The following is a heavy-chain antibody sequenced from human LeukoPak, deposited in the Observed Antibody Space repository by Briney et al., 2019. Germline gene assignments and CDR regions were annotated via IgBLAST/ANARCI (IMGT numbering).Heavy chain of an antibody. CDR1: GFTFSSYG. Sequence: GGSLRLSCAASGFTFSSYGMHWVRQAPGKGLEWVAIISFDASNKYYADSVKGRFTISRDNSKKTLYLQMNSLRAEDTAVYYCAISTRGDLGSWDYWGQETLVTVSS. CDR2: ISFDASNK. CDR3: AISTRGDLGSWDY. D-gene: IGHD4-17*01. J-gene: IGHJ4*02. V-gene: IGHV3-30*03.